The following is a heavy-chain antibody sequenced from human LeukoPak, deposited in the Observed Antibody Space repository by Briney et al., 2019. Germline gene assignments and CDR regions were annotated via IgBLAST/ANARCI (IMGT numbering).Heavy chain of an antibody. V-gene: IGHV3-30*18. J-gene: IGHJ4*02. CDR2: ISYDGSNK. CDR3: AKGRAAASYFDY. CDR1: GFTFSSYG. D-gene: IGHD6-13*01. Sequence: PGGSLRLSCAASGFTFSSYGMHWVRQAPGKGLEWVAVISYDGSNKYYADSVKGRFTISRDNSKNTLYLQMNSLRAEDTAVYYCAKGRAAASYFDYWGQGTLVTVSS.